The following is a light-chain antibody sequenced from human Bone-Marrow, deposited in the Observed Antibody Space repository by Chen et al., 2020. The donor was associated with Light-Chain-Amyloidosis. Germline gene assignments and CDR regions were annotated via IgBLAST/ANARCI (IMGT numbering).Light chain of an antibody. Sequence: SYELTQPPSASVSPGQTARITCSGDDLPTEYAYWYQQKPGQAPVLVIHRDNERPSGISERFSGSSSGTTATLTISGVQAEDEADYHCQSADSSGTYEVIFGGGTKLTVL. CDR3: QSADSSGTYEVI. CDR2: RDN. V-gene: IGLV3-25*03. J-gene: IGLJ2*01. CDR1: DLPTEY.